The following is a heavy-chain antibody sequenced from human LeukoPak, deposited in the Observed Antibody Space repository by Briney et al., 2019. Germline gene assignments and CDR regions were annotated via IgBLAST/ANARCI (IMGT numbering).Heavy chain of an antibody. D-gene: IGHD3-9*01. Sequence: ASVKVSCKASGYTFTNYAISWLRQAPGQGLHWMGWISGYSGDTNYAQNLQGRATMTTDTSTSTAYMELRSLRSDDTAVYYCARVGAYDILTGYLYYFDYWGQGTLVTVSS. J-gene: IGHJ4*02. CDR3: ARVGAYDILTGYLYYFDY. V-gene: IGHV1-18*01. CDR1: GYTFTNYA. CDR2: ISGYSGDT.